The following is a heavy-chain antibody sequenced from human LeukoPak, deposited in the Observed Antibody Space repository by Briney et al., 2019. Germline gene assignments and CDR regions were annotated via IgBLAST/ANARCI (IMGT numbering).Heavy chain of an antibody. Sequence: GGSLRLSCAASGFTFSSYSMYWVRQAPGKGLEWVSSISSSSSYIYYADSVKGRFTISRDNAKNSLYLQMNSLRAEDTAVYYCAREYYYDSSGYKSSATFDYWGQGTLVTVSS. D-gene: IGHD3-22*01. CDR2: ISSSSSYI. CDR1: GFTFSSYS. J-gene: IGHJ4*02. V-gene: IGHV3-21*01. CDR3: AREYYYDSSGYKSSATFDY.